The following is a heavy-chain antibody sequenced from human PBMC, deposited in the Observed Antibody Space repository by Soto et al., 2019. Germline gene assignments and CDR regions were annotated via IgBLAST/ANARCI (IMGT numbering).Heavy chain of an antibody. CDR3: ARLRAPTDFDY. Sequence: QLQLQESGPGLVKPSETLSLTCTVSGGSISSSSYYWGWIRQPPGKGLEWIGSIYYSGSTYYNPSLKSRVTISVDTSKNQFSLKLSSVTAADTAVYYCARLRAPTDFDYWGQGTLVTVSS. V-gene: IGHV4-39*01. CDR2: IYYSGST. J-gene: IGHJ4*02. CDR1: GGSISSSSYY. D-gene: IGHD3-10*01.